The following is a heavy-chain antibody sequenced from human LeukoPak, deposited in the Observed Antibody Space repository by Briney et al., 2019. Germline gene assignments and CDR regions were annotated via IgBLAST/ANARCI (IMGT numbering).Heavy chain of an antibody. Sequence: PGGSLRLSCAASGFTFSNAWMSWVRQAPGKGLEWVGRIKSKTDGGTTDYAAPVKGRFTISRDDSKNTLYLQMNSLKTEDTAVYYCTTGHPYYYDSSGYLDAFDIWGQGTMVTVSS. J-gene: IGHJ3*02. V-gene: IGHV3-15*01. D-gene: IGHD3-22*01. CDR1: GFTFSNAW. CDR3: TTGHPYYYDSSGYLDAFDI. CDR2: IKSKTDGGTT.